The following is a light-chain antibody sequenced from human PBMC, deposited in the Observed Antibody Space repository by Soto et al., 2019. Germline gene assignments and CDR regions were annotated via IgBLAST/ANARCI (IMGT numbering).Light chain of an antibody. V-gene: IGLV2-23*01. CDR2: EDF. J-gene: IGLJ3*02. Sequence: QSVLTQPASVSGSPGQSTTISCTGTSSNIGSYYLVSWYQQHPCRAPKLIIYEDFKRPSGVSNRFSTSKSGNTASLTISGLQAEDEADYYCCSYVGGWVFGGGTKLTVL. CDR1: SSNIGSYYL. CDR3: CSYVGGWV.